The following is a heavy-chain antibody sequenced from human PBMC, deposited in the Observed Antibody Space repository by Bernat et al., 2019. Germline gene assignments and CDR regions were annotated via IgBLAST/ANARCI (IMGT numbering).Heavy chain of an antibody. CDR2: ISGSGGST. J-gene: IGHJ4*02. Sequence: EVQLLESGGGLVQPGGSLRLSCAASGFTFSSYAMSWVRQAPGKGLEWVSAISGSGGSTYYADSVKGRFTISRDNSKNSLYLQMNSLRTEDTALYYCAKDMAYGIAAAGIDYWGQGTLVTVSS. CDR3: AKDMAYGIAAAGIDY. D-gene: IGHD6-13*01. CDR1: GFTFSSYA. V-gene: IGHV3-23*01.